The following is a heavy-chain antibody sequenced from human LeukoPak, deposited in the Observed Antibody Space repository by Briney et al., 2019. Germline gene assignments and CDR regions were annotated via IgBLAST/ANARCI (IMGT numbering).Heavy chain of an antibody. J-gene: IGHJ2*01. V-gene: IGHV1-2*02. D-gene: IGHD6-19*01. CDR3: ARDRIAVADAYWYFDL. CDR2: INPNSGGT. CDR1: GYTLTGYY. Sequence: ASVKVSCKASGYTLTGYYMHWVRQAPGQGLEWMGWINPNSGGTNYAQKFQGRVTMTRDTSISTAYMELSRLRSDDTAVYYCARDRIAVADAYWYFDLWGRGTLVTVSS.